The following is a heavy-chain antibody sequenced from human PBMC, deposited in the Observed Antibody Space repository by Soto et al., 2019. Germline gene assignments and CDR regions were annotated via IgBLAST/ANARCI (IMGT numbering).Heavy chain of an antibody. CDR1: GYSFTSYW. CDR2: IYPGDSDT. V-gene: IGHV5-51*01. J-gene: IGHJ6*02. CDR3: ARPKDLAGHYHAVDV. Sequence: PGESLKISCKGSGYSFTSYWISWVRQMPGKGLEWMGIIYPGDSDTRYSPSFQGQVTMSADKSINTAYLQWSSLKASDTAIYYCARPKDLAGHYHAVDVWGQGTTVTVSS.